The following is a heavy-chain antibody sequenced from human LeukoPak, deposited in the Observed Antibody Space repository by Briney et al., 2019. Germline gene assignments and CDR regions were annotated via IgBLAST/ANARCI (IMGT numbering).Heavy chain of an antibody. CDR3: ARGCEATMARGVIGGAFDI. CDR1: GFTFSDYY. CDR2: ISSSGSTI. Sequence: PGGSLRLSCAASGFTFSDYYMSWIRQAPGKGLEWVSYISSSGSTIYYADSVKGRFTISRDNAKNSLYLQMNSLRAEDTAVYYCARGCEATMARGVIGGAFDIWGQGTMVTVSS. D-gene: IGHD3-10*01. J-gene: IGHJ3*02. V-gene: IGHV3-11*01.